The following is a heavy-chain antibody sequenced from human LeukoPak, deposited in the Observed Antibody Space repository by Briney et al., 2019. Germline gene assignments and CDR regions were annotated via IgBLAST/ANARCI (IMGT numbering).Heavy chain of an antibody. CDR3: ARALIWRYYYYMDV. CDR1: GYTFTGYY. J-gene: IGHJ6*03. CDR2: INPNSGGT. D-gene: IGHD3-10*01. V-gene: IGHV1-2*02. Sequence: ASVKVSCKASGYTFTGYYMHWMRQAPGQGLEWMGWINPNSGGTNYAQKFQGRVTMTRDTSISTAYMELSRLRSDDTAVYYCARALIWRYYYYMDVWGKGTTVTISS.